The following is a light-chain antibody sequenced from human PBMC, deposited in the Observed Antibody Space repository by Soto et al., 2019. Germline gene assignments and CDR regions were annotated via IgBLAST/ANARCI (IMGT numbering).Light chain of an antibody. CDR3: SAYSDIDTKV. CDR2: EVN. J-gene: IGLJ1*01. CDR1: SSDVGAYIY. V-gene: IGLV2-14*03. Sequence: QSVLTQPASVSGSPGQSITISCGGTSSDVGAYIYVSWYQQFPGKAPKLILYEVNNRPSGVSNRFSGSKSGTTASLTISGLQPEYEADYYCSAYSDIDTKVFGTGTKVTVL.